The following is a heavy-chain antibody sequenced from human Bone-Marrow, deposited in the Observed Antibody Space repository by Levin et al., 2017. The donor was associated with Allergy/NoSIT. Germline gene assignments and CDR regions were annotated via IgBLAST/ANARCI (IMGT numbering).Heavy chain of an antibody. CDR2: IKRDGSEK. CDR3: ARGGYCSGGSCYDY. CDR1: GFTFSSYW. Sequence: PGGSLRLSCAASGFTFSSYWMSWVRQAPGKGLEWVANIKRDGSEKYYVDSVKGRFTISRDNAKNSLYLQMNSLRAGDTAVYYCARGGYCSGGSCYDYWGQGTLVTVSS. V-gene: IGHV3-7*01. D-gene: IGHD2-15*01. J-gene: IGHJ4*02.